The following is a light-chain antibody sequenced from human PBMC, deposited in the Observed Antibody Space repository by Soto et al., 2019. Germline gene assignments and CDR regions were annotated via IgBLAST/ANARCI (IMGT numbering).Light chain of an antibody. J-gene: IGKJ2*01. CDR3: QQYNIWPRT. Sequence: EIVMTQSPATLSVSPGERVTLSCRASQSVSSNLAWYQQKPGQAPRVLIHGASTRATGIPARFSGSGSGTEFTLTISSLQSEDFAVYYCQQYNIWPRTFVQGTKLEIK. CDR2: GAS. V-gene: IGKV3-15*01. CDR1: QSVSSN.